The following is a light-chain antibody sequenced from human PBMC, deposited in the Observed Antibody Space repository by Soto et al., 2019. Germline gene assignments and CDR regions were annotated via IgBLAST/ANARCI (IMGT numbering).Light chain of an antibody. J-gene: IGKJ4*01. Sequence: EIVLTQSPATLSLSPGERATLSCRASQSVSSYLAWYQQKPGQAPRLLIYDASNRATGIPARLSGSGSRTDFTLTISSLEPEDFAVYYCQQRSNWPFFGGGTKV. CDR2: DAS. CDR1: QSVSSY. V-gene: IGKV3-11*01. CDR3: QQRSNWPF.